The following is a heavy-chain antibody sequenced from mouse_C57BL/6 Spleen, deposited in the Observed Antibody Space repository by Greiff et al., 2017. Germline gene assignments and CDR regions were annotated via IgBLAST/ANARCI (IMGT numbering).Heavy chain of an antibody. CDR1: GFTFSSYA. J-gene: IGHJ3*01. CDR3: ARETTAQATWAY. D-gene: IGHD3-2*02. Sequence: EVKLVESGGGLVKPGGSLKLSCAASGFTFSSYAMSWVRQTPEKRLEWVATISDGGSYTYYPDNVKGRFTISRDNAKNNLYLQMSHLKSEDTAMYYCARETTAQATWAYWGQGTLVTVSA. CDR2: ISDGGSYT. V-gene: IGHV5-4*01.